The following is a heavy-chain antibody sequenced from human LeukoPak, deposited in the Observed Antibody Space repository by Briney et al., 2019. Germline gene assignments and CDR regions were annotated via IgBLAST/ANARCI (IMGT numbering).Heavy chain of an antibody. Sequence: ASVKVSCKASVYTFTSYGISWVRQAPGQGLEWMGWISAYNGNTNYAQKLQGRVTMTTDTSTSTAYMELRSLRSDDTAVYYCARTARPYCSSTSCYEEAFDIWGQGTMVTVSS. V-gene: IGHV1-18*01. J-gene: IGHJ3*02. CDR1: VYTFTSYG. CDR3: ARTARPYCSSTSCYEEAFDI. D-gene: IGHD2-2*01. CDR2: ISAYNGNT.